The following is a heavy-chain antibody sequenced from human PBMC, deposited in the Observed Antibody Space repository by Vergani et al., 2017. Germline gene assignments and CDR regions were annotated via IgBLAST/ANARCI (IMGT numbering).Heavy chain of an antibody. V-gene: IGHV3-23*01. CDR3: AKDSVRIVSGGMDV. J-gene: IGHJ6*02. CDR1: GFTFSSYA. D-gene: IGHD2-15*01. CDR2: ISGSGGSI. Sequence: EVQLLESGGGLVQPGGSLRLSCAASGFTFSSYAMSWVRQAPGKGLEWVSAISGSGGSIYYADSVKGRFTISRDNSKNTLYLQMNSLRAEDTAVYYCAKDSVRIVSGGMDVWGQGTTVTVSS.